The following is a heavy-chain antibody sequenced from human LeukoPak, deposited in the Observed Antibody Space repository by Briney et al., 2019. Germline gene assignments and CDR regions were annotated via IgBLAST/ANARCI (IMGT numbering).Heavy chain of an antibody. Sequence: PGGSLRLSRAASGFTFSSYGMHWVRQAPGKGLEWVAVIWYDGSNKYYADSVKGRFTISRDNSKNTLYLQMNSLRAEDTAVYYCAREGDSSGYFYNFGYWGQGTLVTVSS. J-gene: IGHJ4*02. D-gene: IGHD3-22*01. V-gene: IGHV3-33*01. CDR3: AREGDSSGYFYNFGY. CDR2: IWYDGSNK. CDR1: GFTFSSYG.